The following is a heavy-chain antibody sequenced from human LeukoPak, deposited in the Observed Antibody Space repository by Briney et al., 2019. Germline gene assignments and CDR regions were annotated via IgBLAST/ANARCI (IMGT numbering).Heavy chain of an antibody. CDR1: GFTFDDYG. V-gene: IGHV3-20*04. D-gene: IGHD1-26*01. CDR3: ARAYSERYGLGYYYMDV. CDR2: IRNGGST. Sequence: GGSLRLSCAASGFTFDDYGMSWVRQAPGKGLEWVSGIRNGGSTSYADSVKGRSTISRDNAKNSLYLQMNSLRVEDTAVYYCARAYSERYGLGYYYMDVWGKGTTVTISS. J-gene: IGHJ6*03.